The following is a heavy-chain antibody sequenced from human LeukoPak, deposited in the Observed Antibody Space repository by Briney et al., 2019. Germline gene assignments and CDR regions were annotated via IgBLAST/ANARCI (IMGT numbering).Heavy chain of an antibody. CDR3: ARAVGAAPFDY. D-gene: IGHD2-15*01. V-gene: IGHV4-59*01. CDR1: GASINTYY. J-gene: IGHJ4*02. CDR2: IRDRGST. Sequence: TSETLSLTCTVSGASINTYYWTWIRQPPGKGLEWIGYIRDRGSTSYNPSLQSRVTISGNTSKNQFSLKLNSVTAADTAVYYCARAVGAAPFDYWGQGTLVTVSS.